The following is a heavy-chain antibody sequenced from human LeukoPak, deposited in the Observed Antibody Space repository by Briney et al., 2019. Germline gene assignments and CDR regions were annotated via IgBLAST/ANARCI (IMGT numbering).Heavy chain of an antibody. Sequence: SGGYLRLSCAASGFNFSNYWMSWVRQTPGKGLEWVANINRDGSEKYYVDSVEGQFTISRDNAKNSLFLQMNSLRVEDTAVYYCARRRGYSYGRNNYYFDYWGQGTLVTVSS. J-gene: IGHJ4*02. CDR2: INRDGSEK. CDR1: GFNFSNYW. D-gene: IGHD5-18*01. CDR3: ARRRGYSYGRNNYYFDY. V-gene: IGHV3-7*03.